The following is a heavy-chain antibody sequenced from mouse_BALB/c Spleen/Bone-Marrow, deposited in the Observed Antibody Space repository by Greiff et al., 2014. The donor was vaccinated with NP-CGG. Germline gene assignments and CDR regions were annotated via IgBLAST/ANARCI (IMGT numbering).Heavy chain of an antibody. J-gene: IGHJ2*01. CDR2: IDPANGNT. V-gene: IGHV14-3*02. CDR3: ARYYYGSSYFDY. D-gene: IGHD1-1*01. CDR1: GFNIKDTY. Sequence: VQLQQPGAELVKPGASVKLSCTASGFNIKDTYMHWVKQRPEQGLEWIGRIDPANGNTEYDPKFQGKATITADTSSNTAYLQLSSLTSEDTAVYYCARYYYGSSYFDYWGQGTTLTVSS.